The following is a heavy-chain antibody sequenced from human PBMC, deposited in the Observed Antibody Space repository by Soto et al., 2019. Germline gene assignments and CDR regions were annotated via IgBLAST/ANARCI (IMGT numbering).Heavy chain of an antibody. CDR3: AREVIPLTTDWYFDL. J-gene: IGHJ2*01. CDR2: IYDSGST. Sequence: GKGLEWIGYIYDSGSTYYNPSLKSRVTISVDTSKNQFSLRLSSVTAADTAVYYCAREVIPLTTDWYFDLWGRGTLVTVSS. V-gene: IGHV4-30-4*01. D-gene: IGHD4-17*01.